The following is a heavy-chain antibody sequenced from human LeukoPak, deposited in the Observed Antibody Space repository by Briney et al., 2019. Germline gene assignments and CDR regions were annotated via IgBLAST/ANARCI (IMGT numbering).Heavy chain of an antibody. D-gene: IGHD3-22*01. CDR2: INPGNGNT. CDR3: ARDGDSSDYLEDDTFGV. CDR1: GYTFTSYA. V-gene: IGHV1-3*01. J-gene: IGHJ3*01. Sequence: ASVKVSCKASGYTFTSYAMHWVRQAPGQRLEWMGWINPGNGNTKYSQKFQGRVTITRDTSASTAYMELSSLRSEDTAVYYCARDGDSSDYLEDDTFGVWGQGTMVTVSS.